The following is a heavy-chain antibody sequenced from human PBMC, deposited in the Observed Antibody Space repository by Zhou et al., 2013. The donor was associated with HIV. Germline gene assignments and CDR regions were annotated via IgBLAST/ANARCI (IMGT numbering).Heavy chain of an antibody. CDR2: MNPNSGNT. D-gene: IGHD7-27*01. CDR1: GYNFSNYD. CDR3: TRGPGDRTFDY. Sequence: QVQLVQSGAEVKKPGASVKVSCKASGYNFSNYDINWVRQATGQGLEWMGWMNPNSGNTGYAQKFQGRFTITRNTSITTAYMELNSLKSEDTALYYCTRGPGDRTFDYWGQGTLVTVSS. V-gene: IGHV1-8*03. J-gene: IGHJ4*02.